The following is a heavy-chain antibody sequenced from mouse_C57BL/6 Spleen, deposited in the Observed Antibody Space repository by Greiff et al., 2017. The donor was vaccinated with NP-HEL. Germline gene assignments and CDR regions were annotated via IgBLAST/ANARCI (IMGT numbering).Heavy chain of an antibody. D-gene: IGHD2-3*01. CDR3: TRWWLLRY. J-gene: IGHJ2*01. CDR2: IDPETGGT. CDR1: GYTFTDYE. V-gene: IGHV1-15*01. Sequence: VQLVESGAELVRPGASVTLSCKASGYTFTDYEMHWVKQTPVHGLEWIGAIDPETGGTAYNQKFKGKAILTADKSSSTAYMELRSLTSEDSAVYYCTRWWLLRYWGQGTTLTVSS.